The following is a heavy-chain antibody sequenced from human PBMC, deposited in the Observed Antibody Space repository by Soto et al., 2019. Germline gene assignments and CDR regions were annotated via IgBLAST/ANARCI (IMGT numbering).Heavy chain of an antibody. D-gene: IGHD2-2*01. CDR1: GGSITNYY. J-gene: IGHJ5*02. CDR2: IYYSGGT. Sequence: SETLSLTCTVSGGSITNYYWSWIRQPPGKGLEWIGYIYYSGGTNYNPSLKSRITISVDTSKDQFSLKLSSVTAADTAVYYSARVGCISTNCYFSSDGRGWFDPWGQGTLVTVSS. CDR3: ARVGCISTNCYFSSDGRGWFDP. V-gene: IGHV4-59*01.